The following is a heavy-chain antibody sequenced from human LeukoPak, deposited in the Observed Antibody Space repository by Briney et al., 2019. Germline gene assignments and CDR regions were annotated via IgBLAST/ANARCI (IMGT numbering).Heavy chain of an antibody. CDR1: RYTFTGYY. CDR3: ARDLGYCSSTSCDLNWFDP. J-gene: IGHJ5*02. D-gene: IGHD2-2*01. CDR2: INPNSGGT. V-gene: IGHV1-2*02. Sequence: ASVKVSCKASRYTFTGYYIHWVRPAPRQELEWMGWINPNSGGTNYAQKFQGRVTMTRDTSISTAYMELSRLRSDDTAVYYCARDLGYCSSTSCDLNWFDPWGQGTLVTVSS.